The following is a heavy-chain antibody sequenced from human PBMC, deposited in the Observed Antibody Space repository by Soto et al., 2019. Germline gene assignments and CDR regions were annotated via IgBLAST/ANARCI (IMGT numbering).Heavy chain of an antibody. CDR1: GGSISSGGYY. CDR3: ARARDVLLWFGELSLFDY. CDR2: IYYSGST. J-gene: IGHJ4*02. D-gene: IGHD3-10*01. Sequence: SETLSLTCTVSGGSISSGGYYWSWIRQHPGKGLEWIGYIYYSGSTYYNPSLKSRVTISVDTSKNQFSLKLSSVTAADTAVYYCARARDVLLWFGELSLFDYWGQGTLVTVSS. V-gene: IGHV4-31*03.